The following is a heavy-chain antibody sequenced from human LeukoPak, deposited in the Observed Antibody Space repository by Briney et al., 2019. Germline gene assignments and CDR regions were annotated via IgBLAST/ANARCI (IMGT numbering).Heavy chain of an antibody. D-gene: IGHD2-2*01. CDR3: ARLYAWACGI. CDR1: GFDFNNNA. V-gene: IGHV3-23*01. CDR2: ISESGGTT. J-gene: IGHJ3*02. Sequence: PGGSLRLSCAAFGFDFNNNAMSWVRQAPGKGLEWVSTISESGGTTYSADSVKGRFTISRDNAKNSLYLQMNSLRDEDTAVYYCARLYAWACGIWGQGTMVTVSS.